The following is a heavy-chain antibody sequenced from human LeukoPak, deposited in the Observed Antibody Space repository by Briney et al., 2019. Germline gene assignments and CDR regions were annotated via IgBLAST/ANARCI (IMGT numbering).Heavy chain of an antibody. CDR3: ARAGYCGTTTCSYGWFDP. J-gene: IGHJ5*02. V-gene: IGHV3-11*01. Sequence: GGSLRLSCAASGFTFSDYYMTWIRQAPGKGLEWVSYISRSGSTIYYADSVKGRFTISRDNTKNSLYLQMNSLRAEDTAVYYCARAGYCGTTTCSYGWFDPWGQGTLVTVSS. D-gene: IGHD2-2*01. CDR1: GFTFSDYY. CDR2: ISRSGSTI.